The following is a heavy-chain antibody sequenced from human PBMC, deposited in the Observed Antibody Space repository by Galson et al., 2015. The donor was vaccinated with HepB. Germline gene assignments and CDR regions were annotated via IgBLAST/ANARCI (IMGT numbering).Heavy chain of an antibody. D-gene: IGHD6-19*01. CDR1: GFTFNSYD. CDR2: IWYDGTNR. Sequence: SLRLSCAASGFTFNSYDMHWVRQAPGKGLEWVAVIWYDGTNRNYADSVKGRFTISRDNSKNTLYLQMNSLRAEDTAVYYCARDLGAVAGTASCFQHWGQGTLVTVSS. CDR3: ARDLGAVAGTASCFQH. J-gene: IGHJ1*01. V-gene: IGHV3-33*01.